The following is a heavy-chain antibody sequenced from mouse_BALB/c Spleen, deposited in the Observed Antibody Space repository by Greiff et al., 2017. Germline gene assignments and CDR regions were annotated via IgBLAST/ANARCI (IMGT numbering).Heavy chain of an antibody. J-gene: IGHJ2*01. CDR3: TRAYGNYFDY. D-gene: IGHD2-10*02. V-gene: IGHV5-6-4*01. Sequence: EVKLVESGGGLVKPGGSLKLSCAASGFTFSSYTMSWVRQTPEKRLEWVATFSSGGSYTYYPDSVKGRFTISRDNAKNTLYLQMSSLKSEDTAMYYCTRAYGNYFDYWGQGTTLTVSS. CDR2: FSSGGSYT. CDR1: GFTFSSYT.